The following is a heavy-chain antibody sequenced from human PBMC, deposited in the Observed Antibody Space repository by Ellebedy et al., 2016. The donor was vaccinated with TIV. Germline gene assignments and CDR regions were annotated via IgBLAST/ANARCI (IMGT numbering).Heavy chain of an antibody. D-gene: IGHD1-26*01. V-gene: IGHV3-66*01. CDR2: TYTAGNT. CDR1: GFTVSSTY. Sequence: GESLKISCAASGFTVSSTYMTWVRQAPGKGLELVSITYTAGNTYYADSVKGRFTISRDNSKNILYLQMSGLRAEDTAVYYCASPTGIVGTTRAFDLWGQGTMVTVSS. CDR3: ASPTGIVGTTRAFDL. J-gene: IGHJ3*01.